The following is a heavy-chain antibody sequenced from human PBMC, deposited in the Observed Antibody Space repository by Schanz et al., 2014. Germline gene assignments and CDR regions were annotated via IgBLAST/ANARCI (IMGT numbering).Heavy chain of an antibody. V-gene: IGHV3-23*01. D-gene: IGHD2-21*02. CDR3: ARPSDSSWYMDV. J-gene: IGHJ6*03. Sequence: EVQLLESGGGLVQPGGSLRLSCAASGFTFSIYGMSWVRQTPGKGLEWVSTLSGSGAGTFYADSVKGRFTISRDNAKNSLYLQMNSLRAEDTAVYYCARPSDSSWYMDVWGKGTTXTVSS. CDR1: GFTFSIYG. CDR2: LSGSGAGT.